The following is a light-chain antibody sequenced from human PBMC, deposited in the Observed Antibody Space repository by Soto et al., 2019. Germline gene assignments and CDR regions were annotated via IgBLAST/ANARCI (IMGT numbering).Light chain of an antibody. V-gene: IGKV3D-20*01. Sequence: EIVLTQSPDTLSLSPGQRATLSCRASQTIDSTYLAWYQQKPGLPPRLLIYDANNRATGIPDRFGASGSGADCTITISPLEPEDCAGYYCQQDGTSPLTFGGGTKVEIK. CDR3: QQDGTSPLT. CDR1: QTIDSTY. CDR2: DAN. J-gene: IGKJ4*01.